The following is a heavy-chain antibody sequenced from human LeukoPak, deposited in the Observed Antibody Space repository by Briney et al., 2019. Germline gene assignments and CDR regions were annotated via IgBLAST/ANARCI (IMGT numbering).Heavy chain of an antibody. CDR1: GGSISSHY. CDR2: IYYRGST. CDR3: ARPVGYHSSGHYLWRFDI. J-gene: IGHJ3*02. V-gene: IGHV4-59*08. D-gene: IGHD3-22*01. Sequence: PSETLSLTCTVSGGSISSHYWSWIRQPPGKGLEWIGYIYYRGSTNYNPSLKSRVTISVDTSKNQFSLKLSSVTAADTAVYYCARPVGYHSSGHYLWRFDIWGQGTMVTVSS.